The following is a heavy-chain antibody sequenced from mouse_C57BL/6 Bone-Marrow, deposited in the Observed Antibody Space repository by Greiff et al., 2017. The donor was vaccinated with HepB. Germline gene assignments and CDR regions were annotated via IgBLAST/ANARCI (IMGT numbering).Heavy chain of an antibody. CDR3: ASYGNYGY. CDR2: IYPGDGDT. CDR1: GYTFSSSW. J-gene: IGHJ2*01. V-gene: IGHV1-82*01. D-gene: IGHD2-1*01. Sequence: VQLQESGPELVKPGASVKISCKASGYTFSSSWMNWVKQRPGKGLEWIGRIYPGDGDTSYNGKFKGKATLTADKSSSTAYMHLSSLTSEDAAVYFDASYGNYGYWGQGTTLTVSS.